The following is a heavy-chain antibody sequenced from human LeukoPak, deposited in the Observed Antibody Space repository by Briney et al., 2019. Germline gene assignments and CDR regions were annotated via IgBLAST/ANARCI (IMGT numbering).Heavy chain of an antibody. Sequence: PAAVLVLSCAASGFFISKDYMSLVRAAPGKGPGLGSVIYSGGSTYYADSVKGRFTISRDNSKNTLYLQMNSLRAEDTAVYYCARECSTCSYYFDYWGQGTLVTVSS. D-gene: IGHD2-2*01. CDR2: IYSGGST. CDR3: ARECSTCSYYFDY. J-gene: IGHJ4*02. V-gene: IGHV3-53*05. CDR1: GFFISKDY.